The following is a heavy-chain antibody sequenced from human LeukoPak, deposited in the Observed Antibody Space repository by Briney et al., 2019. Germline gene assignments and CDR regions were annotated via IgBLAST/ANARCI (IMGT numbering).Heavy chain of an antibody. CDR1: GGSISRSSDY. CDR3: VGGRAFDI. CDR2: NYHRGTT. D-gene: IGHD3-16*01. Sequence: SETLSLTCTVSGGSISRSSDYWGWIRQPPGKGLEWIATNYHRGTTYYSPSLKSRITISVDTSKNQFSLNLSSVIAADTAVYYCVGGRAFDIWGQGTMVTVSS. J-gene: IGHJ3*02. V-gene: IGHV4-39*01.